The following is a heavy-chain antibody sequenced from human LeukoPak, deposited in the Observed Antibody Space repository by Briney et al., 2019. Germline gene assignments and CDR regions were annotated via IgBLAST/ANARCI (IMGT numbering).Heavy chain of an antibody. V-gene: IGHV3-7*03. D-gene: IGHD1-26*01. CDR3: AKDRSYSGILYGMEV. Sequence: GGSLRLSCAASGFTFSDYWMSWVRQAPGKGLEWVANIKEDGSEKYYVDSVKGRFTISRDNAKNSLYLQMNSLRAEDTALYYCAKDRSYSGILYGMEVWGQGTTVTVSS. CDR2: IKEDGSEK. CDR1: GFTFSDYW. J-gene: IGHJ6*02.